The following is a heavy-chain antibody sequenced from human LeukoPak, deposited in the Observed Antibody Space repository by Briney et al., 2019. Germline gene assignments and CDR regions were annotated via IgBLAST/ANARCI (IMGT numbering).Heavy chain of an antibody. CDR3: ARDPLGTRPGFDY. CDR2: ISYDGSNK. D-gene: IGHD1-1*01. CDR1: GLTFSSYS. V-gene: IGHV3-30*03. Sequence: GGSLRLSCAASGLTFSSYSMSWVRQAPGKGLEWVAVISYDGSNKYYADSVKGRFTISRDNSKNTLYLQMNSLRAEDTAVYYCARDPLGTRPGFDYWGQGTLVTVSS. J-gene: IGHJ4*02.